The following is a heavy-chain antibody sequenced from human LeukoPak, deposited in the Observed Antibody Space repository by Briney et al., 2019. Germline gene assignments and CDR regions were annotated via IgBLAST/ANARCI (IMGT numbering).Heavy chain of an antibody. CDR3: AKGNNWGPFDY. V-gene: IGHV3-23*01. J-gene: IGHJ4*02. Sequence: GGSLRLSCEASGFTFSSFGMSWVRQAPGKGPEWVSAISGSGGSTYYADSVKGRLTISRDNSKNTLYLQMNSLRAEDTAVYYCAKGNNWGPFDYWGQGTLVTVSS. CDR2: ISGSGGST. CDR1: GFTFSSFG. D-gene: IGHD7-27*01.